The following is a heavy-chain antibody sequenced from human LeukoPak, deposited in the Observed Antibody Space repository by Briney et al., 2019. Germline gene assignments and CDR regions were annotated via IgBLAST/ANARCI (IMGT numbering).Heavy chain of an antibody. CDR1: GFTFSSNS. Sequence: GGSLRLSCAASGFTFSSNSMNWVRQAPGKGLEWVSSISSSSSYIYYADSVKGRFTISRDNAKNSLYLQMNSLRAEDTAVYYCARVLLRGYSPRAFDIWGQGTMVTVSS. J-gene: IGHJ3*02. CDR3: ARVLLRGYSPRAFDI. V-gene: IGHV3-21*01. CDR2: ISSSSSYI. D-gene: IGHD3-22*01.